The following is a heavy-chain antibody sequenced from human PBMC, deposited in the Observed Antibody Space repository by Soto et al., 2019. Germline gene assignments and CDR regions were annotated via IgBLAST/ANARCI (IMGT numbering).Heavy chain of an antibody. V-gene: IGHV3-74*01. CDR1: GFTFSSYW. Sequence: GGSLRLSCAASGFTFSSYWMHWVRQAPGKGLVWVSRINSDGSSTSYADSVKGRFTISRDNAKNTLYLQMNSLRAEDTAVYYCASGNYYGSGSYYFWGQGTLVTVSS. J-gene: IGHJ4*02. CDR3: ASGNYYGSGSYYF. D-gene: IGHD3-10*01. CDR2: INSDGSST.